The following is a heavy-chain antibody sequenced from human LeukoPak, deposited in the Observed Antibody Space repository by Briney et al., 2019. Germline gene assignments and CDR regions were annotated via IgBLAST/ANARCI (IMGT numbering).Heavy chain of an antibody. CDR3: ARGYYDSSGYYTIDY. CDR2: ISSSSSYI. CDR1: GFTFSSYS. D-gene: IGHD3-22*01. J-gene: IGHJ4*02. Sequence: GGSLRLSCAASGFTFSSYSMNWVRQAPGKGLEWVSSISSSSSYIYYADSVKGRFTISRDSSKNTLYLQMNSLRAEDTAVYYCARGYYDSSGYYTIDYWGQGTLVTVSS. V-gene: IGHV3-21*01.